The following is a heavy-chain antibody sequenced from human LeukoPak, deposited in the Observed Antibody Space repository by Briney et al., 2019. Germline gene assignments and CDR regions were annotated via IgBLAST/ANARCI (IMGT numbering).Heavy chain of an antibody. Sequence: GGSLRLSCAASRFTFSSYAMSWVRQAPGRGLEWVSTITGSGGTTYYAASVRGRFTISRDNSKNTLSLQMNSLRAEDTSVYYCSKGGAAGTHFFDYWGQGTLVTVSS. CDR2: ITGSGGTT. CDR3: SKGGAAGTHFFDY. V-gene: IGHV3-23*01. CDR1: RFTFSSYA. D-gene: IGHD6-19*01. J-gene: IGHJ4*02.